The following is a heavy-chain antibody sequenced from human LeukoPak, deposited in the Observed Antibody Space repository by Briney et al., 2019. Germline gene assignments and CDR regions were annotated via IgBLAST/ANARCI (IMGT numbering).Heavy chain of an antibody. D-gene: IGHD2-2*01. J-gene: IGHJ1*01. CDR1: GYTFTGYY. CDR3: VRDRDIVVVPAAMGRYFQH. V-gene: IGHV1-2*06. CDR2: INPNSGGT. Sequence: ASVKVSCKASGYTFTGYYMHWVRQAPGQGLEWMGRINPNSGGTNYAQKFQGRVTMTRDTSISTAYMELSRLRSDDTAVYYCVRDRDIVVVPAAMGRYFQHWGQGTLVTVSS.